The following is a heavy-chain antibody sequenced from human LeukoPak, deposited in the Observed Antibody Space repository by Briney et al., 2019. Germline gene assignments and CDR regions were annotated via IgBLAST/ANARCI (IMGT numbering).Heavy chain of an antibody. D-gene: IGHD3-10*01. CDR1: GYTFTGYY. Sequence: ASVKASCKASGYTFTGYYVHWVRQAPGQGLEWMGWINADNGNTRYAQKLQGRVTMTTDTSTTTAYMDLRSLRSDDTAVYYCARDADGSGTLLDYWGQGTLVTVSS. CDR2: INADNGNT. V-gene: IGHV1-18*04. J-gene: IGHJ4*02. CDR3: ARDADGSGTLLDY.